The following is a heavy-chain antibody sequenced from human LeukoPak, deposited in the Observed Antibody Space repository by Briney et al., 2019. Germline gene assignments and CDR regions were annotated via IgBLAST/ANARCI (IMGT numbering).Heavy chain of an antibody. D-gene: IGHD3-3*01. CDR1: GFTFSSYG. CDR2: ISYDGSNK. V-gene: IGHV3-30*03. Sequence: GGSLRLSCAASGFTFSSYGMHWVRQAPGKGLEWVAVISYDGSNKYYADSVKGRFTISRDNSKNTLYLQMNSLRAEDTAVYYCARGTGYYDFWSGPRPYYFDYWGQGTLVTVSS. J-gene: IGHJ4*02. CDR3: ARGTGYYDFWSGPRPYYFDY.